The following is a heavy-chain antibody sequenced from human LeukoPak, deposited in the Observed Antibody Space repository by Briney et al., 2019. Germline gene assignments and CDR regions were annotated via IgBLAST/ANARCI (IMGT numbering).Heavy chain of an antibody. CDR1: GYTFTSYG. CDR2: ISAYNGNT. Sequence: ASVKVSCKASGYTFTSYGVSWVRQAPGQGLEWMGWISAYNGNTNYAQKLQGRVTMTTDTSTSTAYMELRSLRSDDTAVYYCARDLYCSSTSCSLGWWFDPWGQGTLVTVSS. V-gene: IGHV1-18*01. CDR3: ARDLYCSSTSCSLGWWFDP. D-gene: IGHD2-2*01. J-gene: IGHJ5*02.